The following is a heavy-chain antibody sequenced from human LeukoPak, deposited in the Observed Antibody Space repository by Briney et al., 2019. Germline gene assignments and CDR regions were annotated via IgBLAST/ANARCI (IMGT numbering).Heavy chain of an antibody. CDR3: AGEKGGFYYYDSSGYSR. CDR1: GGTFSSYA. J-gene: IGHJ4*02. V-gene: IGHV1-69*13. CDR2: IIPVFGTA. D-gene: IGHD3-22*01. Sequence: ASVKVSCKASGGTFSSYAISWVRQAPGQRLEWMGGIIPVFGTANYAQKFQGRVTITADESTSTAYMELSSLRSEDTAVYYCAGEKGGFYYYDSSGYSRWGQGTLVTVSS.